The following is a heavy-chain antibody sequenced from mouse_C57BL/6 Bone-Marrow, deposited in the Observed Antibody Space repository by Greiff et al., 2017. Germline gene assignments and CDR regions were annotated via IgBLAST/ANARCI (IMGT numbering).Heavy chain of an antibody. D-gene: IGHD2-4*01. V-gene: IGHV1-64*01. Sequence: QVQLQQPGAELVKPGASVKLSCKASGYTFTNYWMHWVKQRPGQGLEWIGMMHPNGGSPDYNEKFKSEATLSVDQSSRKAYMELSSLTSEDSAVYYCARSYDYDDYTMDYWGQGTSVTVSS. J-gene: IGHJ4*01. CDR2: MHPNGGSP. CDR3: ARSYDYDDYTMDY. CDR1: GYTFTNYW.